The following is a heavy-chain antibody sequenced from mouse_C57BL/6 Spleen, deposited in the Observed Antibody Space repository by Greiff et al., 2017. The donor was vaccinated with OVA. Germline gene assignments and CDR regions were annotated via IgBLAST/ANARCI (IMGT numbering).Heavy chain of an antibody. CDR3: ARWELLTGTRGY. J-gene: IGHJ2*01. V-gene: IGHV1-50*01. D-gene: IGHD4-1*01. CDR2: IDPSDSYT. Sequence: VQLQQPGAELVKPGASVKLSCKASGYTFTSYWMQWVKQRPGQGLEWIGEIDPSDSYTNYNQKFKGKATLTVDTSSSTAYMQLSSLTSEDSAVYYCARWELLTGTRGYWGQGTTLTVSS. CDR1: GYTFTSYW.